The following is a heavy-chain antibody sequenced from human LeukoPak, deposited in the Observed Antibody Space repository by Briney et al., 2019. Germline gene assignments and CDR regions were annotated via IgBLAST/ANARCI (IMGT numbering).Heavy chain of an antibody. Sequence: GRSLRLSCAASGFTFSSYAMHWVRQAPGKGLEWVAVISYDGSNKYYADSVKGRFTISRDNSKNTLYLQMNSLRAEDTAVYYCARDPADSWGQGTLVTVSS. CDR3: ARDPADS. CDR2: ISYDGSNK. CDR1: GFTFSSYA. J-gene: IGHJ4*02. V-gene: IGHV3-30-3*01. D-gene: IGHD3-22*01.